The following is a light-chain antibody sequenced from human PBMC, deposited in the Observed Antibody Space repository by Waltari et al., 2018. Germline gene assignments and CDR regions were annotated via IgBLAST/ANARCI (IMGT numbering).Light chain of an antibody. CDR1: SNDVGNSKH. J-gene: IGLJ2*01. Sequence: QPALTQPASVPGSPRQSITISCTGTSNDVGNSKHPCWYQQHPGKAPQLIISEVTERPPGVSARFSGSKSGNTASLTISGLQAEDEADYYCLSYTSSITFVFGGGTKLSVL. CDR3: LSYTSSITFV. CDR2: EVT. V-gene: IGLV2-23*02.